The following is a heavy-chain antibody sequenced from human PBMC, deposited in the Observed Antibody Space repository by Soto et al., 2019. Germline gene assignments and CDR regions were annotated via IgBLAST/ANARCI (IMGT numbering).Heavy chain of an antibody. D-gene: IGHD6-13*01. V-gene: IGHV1-2*04. CDR3: AREGGIAAAGTLSY. CDR1: GYTFTGYY. CDR2: INPNSGGT. Sequence: ASVKVSCKASGYTFTGYYMHWVRQAPGQGLEWMGWINPNSGGTNYAQKFQGWVTMTRDTSISTAYMELSRLRSDDTAVYYCAREGGIAAAGTLSYWGQGTLVTVFS. J-gene: IGHJ4*02.